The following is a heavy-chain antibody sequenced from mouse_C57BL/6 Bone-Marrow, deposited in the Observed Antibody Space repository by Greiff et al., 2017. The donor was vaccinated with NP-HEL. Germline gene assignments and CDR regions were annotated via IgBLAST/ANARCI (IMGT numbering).Heavy chain of an antibody. D-gene: IGHD2-4*01. CDR2: IDPSDSYT. CDR3: ARGDYDVNYYAMDY. J-gene: IGHJ4*01. Sequence: QVQLQQPGAELVMPGASVTLSCKASGYTFTSYWMHWVKQRPGQGLEWIGEIDPSDSYTNYNQKFKGKSTLTVDKSSSTAYMQLSSLTSEDSAVYYCARGDYDVNYYAMDYWGQGTSVTVSS. CDR1: GYTFTSYW. V-gene: IGHV1-69*01.